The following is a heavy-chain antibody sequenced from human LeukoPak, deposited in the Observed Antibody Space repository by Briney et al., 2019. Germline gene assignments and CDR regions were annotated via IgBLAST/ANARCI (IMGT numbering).Heavy chain of an antibody. D-gene: IGHD1-26*01. J-gene: IGHJ4*02. CDR2: TVFDGSNE. CDR1: GFTFSSYA. CDR3: AREILRDGSYLIED. V-gene: IGHV3-30*04. Sequence: GGSLRLSCAASGFTFSSYAIHWVRQAPGKGLEWVAVTVFDGSNEYYADSVKGRFTVSRDNSKNTLYLQMNSLRADDTAMYYCAREILRDGSYLIEDWGQGILVTVSS.